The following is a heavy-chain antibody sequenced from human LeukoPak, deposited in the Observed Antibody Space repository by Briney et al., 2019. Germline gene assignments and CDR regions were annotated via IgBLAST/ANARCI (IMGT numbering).Heavy chain of an antibody. J-gene: IGHJ4*02. Sequence: PGGSLRLSCVASGFSISSHWMSWVRQAPGKGLEWVARLKEDVSARNLVDSVKGRFTISTDNAKNSLYLQMNSLRVEDTAVYYCARGPTYGSRSDFLESWGLGTLVTVSS. CDR2: LKEDVSAR. V-gene: IGHV3-7*01. D-gene: IGHD3-10*01. CDR3: ARGPTYGSRSDFLES. CDR1: GFSISSHW.